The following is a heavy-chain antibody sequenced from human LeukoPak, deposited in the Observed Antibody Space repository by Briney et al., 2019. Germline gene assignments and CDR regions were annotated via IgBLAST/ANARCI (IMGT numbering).Heavy chain of an antibody. CDR1: GGSFSGYY. CDR3: ARGRGLRKRTEGPFDY. J-gene: IGHJ4*02. Sequence: PSETLSLTCAVSGGSFSGYYWSWIRQPPGKGLEWVGEINHSGSTNYNPSLKSRVTISVDRSKNQFYLKLSSVTAADTAVYYCARGRGLRKRTEGPFDYWGQGTLVTVSS. CDR2: INHSGST. D-gene: IGHD3-22*01. V-gene: IGHV4-34*01.